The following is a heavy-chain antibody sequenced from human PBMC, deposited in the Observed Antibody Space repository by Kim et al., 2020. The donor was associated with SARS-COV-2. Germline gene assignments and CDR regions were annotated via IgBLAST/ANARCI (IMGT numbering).Heavy chain of an antibody. CDR1: GFTFSSYG. D-gene: IGHD3-16*01. J-gene: IGHJ4*02. Sequence: GGSLRLSCAASGFTFSSYGMHWVRQAPGKGLEWVAVISYDGSNKYYAYSVKGRFTISRDNSKNTLYLQMNSLRAEDTAVYYCAKPGRIMITFGGAKSWGQGTLVTVSS. CDR3: AKPGRIMITFGGAKS. CDR2: ISYDGSNK. V-gene: IGHV3-30*18.